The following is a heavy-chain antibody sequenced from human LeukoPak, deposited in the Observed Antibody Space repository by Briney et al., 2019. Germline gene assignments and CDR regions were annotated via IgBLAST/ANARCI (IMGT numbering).Heavy chain of an antibody. CDR1: GFTFDDCA. D-gene: IGHD3-9*01. Sequence: GRSLRLSCAASGFTFDDCAMHWVRQAPGKGLEWVSGISWNSGSIGYADSVKGRFTISRDNAKNSLYLQMNSLRAEDTALYYCAKDMTPTSYYDILTGFDYWGQGTLVTVSS. CDR3: AKDMTPTSYYDILTGFDY. V-gene: IGHV3-9*01. J-gene: IGHJ4*02. CDR2: ISWNSGSI.